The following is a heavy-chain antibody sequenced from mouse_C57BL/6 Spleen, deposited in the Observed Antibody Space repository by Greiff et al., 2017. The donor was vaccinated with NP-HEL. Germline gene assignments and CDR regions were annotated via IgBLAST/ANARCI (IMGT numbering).Heavy chain of an antibody. CDR2: IRSKSNNYAT. D-gene: IGHD2-1*01. Sequence: EVQLVESGGGLVQPKGSLKLSCAASGFSFNTYAMNWVRQAPGKGLEWVARIRSKSNNYATYYADSVKDRFTISRDDSESMLYLQMNNLKTEDTAMYYCVRGYYGNYVWYFDVWGTGTTVTVSS. J-gene: IGHJ1*03. CDR1: GFSFNTYA. CDR3: VRGYYGNYVWYFDV. V-gene: IGHV10-1*01.